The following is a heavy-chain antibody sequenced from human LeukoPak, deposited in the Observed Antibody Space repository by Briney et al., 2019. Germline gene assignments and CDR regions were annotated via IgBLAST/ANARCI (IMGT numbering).Heavy chain of an antibody. CDR1: GFTFSSYW. CDR2: ISSSGSNI. V-gene: IGHV3-48*04. J-gene: IGHJ5*02. D-gene: IGHD5-12*01. Sequence: GGSLRLSCAASGFTFSSYWMNWVRQAPGKGLVWVSYISSSGSNIYYADSVKGRFTIVRDNDKHSLYLQINSLRAEDTAMYYCARDYGYGNWFDPWGQGTLVTVFS. CDR3: ARDYGYGNWFDP.